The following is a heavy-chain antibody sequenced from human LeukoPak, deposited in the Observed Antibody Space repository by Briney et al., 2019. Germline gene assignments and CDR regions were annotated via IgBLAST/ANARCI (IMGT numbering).Heavy chain of an antibody. V-gene: IGHV3-15*01. CDR1: GFTFINAW. Sequence: PGGSLRLSCAASGFTFINAWMAWVRQAPGKGLEWVGRIKAKAHGGTIEYAAPVKGKFTISRDDSKNTLYLQMNSLKTEDTAVYYCTTDGVGVEGATYDNWGQGTLVSVSS. D-gene: IGHD1-26*01. CDR3: TTDGVGVEGATYDN. CDR2: IKAKAHGGTI. J-gene: IGHJ4*02.